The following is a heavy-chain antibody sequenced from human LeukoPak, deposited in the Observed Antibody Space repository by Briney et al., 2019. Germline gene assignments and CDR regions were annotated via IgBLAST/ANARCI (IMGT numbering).Heavy chain of an antibody. J-gene: IGHJ6*03. CDR2: IHHSGKT. D-gene: IGHD5-18*01. V-gene: IGHV4-4*02. Sequence: PSETLSLTCAVSGDSISSINWWTWVRLSPEKGLEWIGEIHHSGKTNYNPSLKSRVNISLDKSKNHFSLRVNSVVAADMAIYYCARAPDTAIPYYYMDVWGKGTTVTVSS. CDR1: GDSISSINW. CDR3: ARAPDTAIPYYYMDV.